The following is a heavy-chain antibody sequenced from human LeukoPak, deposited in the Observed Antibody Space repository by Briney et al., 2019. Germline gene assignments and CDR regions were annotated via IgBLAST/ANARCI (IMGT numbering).Heavy chain of an antibody. CDR2: IYTTGRT. J-gene: IGHJ3*02. D-gene: IGHD7-27*01. V-gene: IGHV4-4*09. CDR3: AKILGSGVWYGFDI. CDR1: CGSVISYY. Sequence: PGTLFLISSVACGSVISYYWSWSRRQPREGVEGCGYIYTTGRTNYRPSLKSRVTISVDTSKNQFSLKLSSVTAADTAVYYCAKILGSGVWYGFDIWGQGTMVTVSS.